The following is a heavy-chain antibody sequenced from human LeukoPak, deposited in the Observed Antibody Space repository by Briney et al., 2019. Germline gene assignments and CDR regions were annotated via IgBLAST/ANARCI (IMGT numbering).Heavy chain of an antibody. D-gene: IGHD3-22*01. J-gene: IGHJ4*02. CDR2: IWYDGSNK. CDR3: ARDAGRGSNGYYGVDY. Sequence: GGSLRLSCAASGFTFSSYGMHWVRQAPGKGLEWVAVIWYDGSNKYYADSVKGRFTISRDNSKNTLYLQMNSLRAEDTAVYYCARDAGRGSNGYYGVDYWGQGTLVTVSS. CDR1: GFTFSSYG. V-gene: IGHV3-33*01.